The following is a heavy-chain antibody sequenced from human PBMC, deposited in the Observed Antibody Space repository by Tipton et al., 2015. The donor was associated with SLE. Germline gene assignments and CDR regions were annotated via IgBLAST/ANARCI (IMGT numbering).Heavy chain of an antibody. CDR3: ARGPSSGDREGYFDY. D-gene: IGHD7-27*01. J-gene: IGHJ4*02. V-gene: IGHV1-69*01. CDR1: GGTFSSYA. Sequence: QSGPEVKKPGSSVKVSCKASGGTFSSYAISWVRQAPGQGLEWMGGIIPIFGTANYAQKFQGRVTITADESTSTAYMELSSLRSEDTAVYYCARGPSSGDREGYFDYWGQGTLVTVSS. CDR2: IIPIFGTA.